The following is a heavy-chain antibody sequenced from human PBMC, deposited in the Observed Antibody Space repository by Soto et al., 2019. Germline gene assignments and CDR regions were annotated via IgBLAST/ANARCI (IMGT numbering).Heavy chain of an antibody. CDR1: GFNFNSYT. V-gene: IGHV3-21*01. CDR3: ARDCSGGSCYPEMHV. Sequence: EVQLVESGGGLVKPGGSLRLSCAASGFNFNSYTINWVRQAPGKRLEWLSSISSSGYIFSTDSVRGRFTISRDNAKNSVYLQINSLRAEDTAVYFCARDCSGGSCYPEMHVWGQGTTVTVSS. J-gene: IGHJ6*02. CDR2: ISSSGYI. D-gene: IGHD2-15*01.